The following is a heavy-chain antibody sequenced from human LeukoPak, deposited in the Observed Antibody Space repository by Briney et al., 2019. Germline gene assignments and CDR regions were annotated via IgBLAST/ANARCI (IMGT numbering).Heavy chain of an antibody. CDR2: MSGYNGNT. Sequence: ASVKVSCKASGYTFTSYGISWVRQAPGQGLEWRVWMSGYNGNTNYAQNLQRRVTMTTDTSTSTVYMELRSLRSDDTAVYYCAFSSYYLHGNYYYMDVWGKGTTVTVSS. J-gene: IGHJ6*03. D-gene: IGHD1-26*01. CDR3: AFSSYYLHGNYYYMDV. V-gene: IGHV1-18*01. CDR1: GYTFTSYG.